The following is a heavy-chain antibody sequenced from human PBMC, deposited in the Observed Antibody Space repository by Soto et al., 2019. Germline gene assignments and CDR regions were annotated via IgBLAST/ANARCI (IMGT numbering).Heavy chain of an antibody. J-gene: IGHJ6*02. CDR1: VDSVSSNSAA. CDR3: ARGIAAAGTIYYYYGMDV. V-gene: IGHV6-1*01. D-gene: IGHD6-13*01. CDR2: TYYRSKWYN. Sequence: SQTLSLTCAISVDSVSSNSAAWNWIRQSPSRGLEWLGRTYYRSKWYNDYAVSVKSRITINPDTSKNQFSLQLSSVTPEDTAVYYFARGIAAAGTIYYYYGMDVWGQGTTVTVSS.